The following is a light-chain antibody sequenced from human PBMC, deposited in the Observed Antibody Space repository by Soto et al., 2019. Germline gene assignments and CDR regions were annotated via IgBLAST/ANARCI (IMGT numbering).Light chain of an antibody. CDR1: QSVRSW. CDR3: QQSYSTRIT. Sequence: DIQMTQSPSTLSASVGARVPITCRASQSVRSWLAWYQQKPGRAPKFLIYDASSLESGVPSRFSGSGSGTDFTLTISSLQPEDFATYYCQQSYSTRITFGQGTRLEIK. CDR2: DAS. J-gene: IGKJ5*01. V-gene: IGKV1-5*01.